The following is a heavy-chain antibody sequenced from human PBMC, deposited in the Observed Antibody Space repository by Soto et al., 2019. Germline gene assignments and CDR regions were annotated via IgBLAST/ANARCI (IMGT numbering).Heavy chain of an antibody. CDR2: IWYDGSNK. D-gene: IGHD2-2*01. CDR3: ARGLFPVVPAAIFAY. Sequence: GGSLRLSCAASGFTFSSYGMHWVRQAPGKGLEWEAVIWYDGSNKYYADSVKGLFTISRDNSKNTLYLQMNSLRAEDTAVYYCARGLFPVVPAAIFAYWGQGTLVTVSS. J-gene: IGHJ4*02. V-gene: IGHV3-33*01. CDR1: GFTFSSYG.